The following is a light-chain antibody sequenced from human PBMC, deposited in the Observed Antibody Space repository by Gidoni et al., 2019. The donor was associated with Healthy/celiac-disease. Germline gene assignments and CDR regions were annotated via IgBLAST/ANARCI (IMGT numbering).Light chain of an antibody. CDR3: CSYAGSSTWV. CDR1: SSDVGSYNL. Sequence: QSALPQPASVSGSPGNSITISCTGTSSDVGSYNLVSWYQQHPGKAPKLMIYEVSKRPSGVSNRFSGSKSGNTASLTISGLQAEDEADYYCCSYAGSSTWVFGGGTKLTVL. V-gene: IGLV2-23*02. CDR2: EVS. J-gene: IGLJ3*02.